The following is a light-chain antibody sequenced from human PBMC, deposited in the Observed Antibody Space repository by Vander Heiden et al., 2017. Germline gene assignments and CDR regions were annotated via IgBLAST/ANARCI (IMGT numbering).Light chain of an antibody. CDR2: TAS. V-gene: IGKV1-5*01. CDR1: QSIHYY. J-gene: IGKJ1*01. CDR3: QQYHSPWT. Sequence: DIQMTQSPSTLSPPVGDRATVTCRASQSIHYYLAWFQQKPGKAPNLLISTASKLESGVPSRFSGSGSGTEFTLTITRLQPDDFATYFCQQYHSPWTFGQGTKLE.